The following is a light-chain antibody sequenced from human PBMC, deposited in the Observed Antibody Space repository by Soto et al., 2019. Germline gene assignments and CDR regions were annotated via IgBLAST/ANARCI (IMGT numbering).Light chain of an antibody. CDR3: QRYNNWPLT. CDR1: QSVSSSY. V-gene: IGKV3D-15*01. J-gene: IGKJ4*01. Sequence: MTQSPGTLTLSPGERDTLSCSASQSVSSSYLAWYQQKPGQAPRLLIYGASSRATGIPDRFSGSGSGTEFTLTINSLQSEDFAVYYCQRYNNWPLTFGGGTKVDIK. CDR2: GAS.